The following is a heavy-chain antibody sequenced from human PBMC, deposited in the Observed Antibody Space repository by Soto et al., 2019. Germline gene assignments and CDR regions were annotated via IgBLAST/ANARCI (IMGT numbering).Heavy chain of an antibody. V-gene: IGHV3-21*06. Sequence: GGSLRLSCAASGFTFTRYSMNWVRQAPGKGLEWVSSISSTTNYIYYGDSMKGRFTISRDNAKNSLYLEMNSLRAEVTAVYYCARESEDLTSNFDYWGQGTLVTVSS. CDR2: ISSTTNYI. J-gene: IGHJ4*02. CDR3: ARESEDLTSNFDY. CDR1: GFTFTRYS.